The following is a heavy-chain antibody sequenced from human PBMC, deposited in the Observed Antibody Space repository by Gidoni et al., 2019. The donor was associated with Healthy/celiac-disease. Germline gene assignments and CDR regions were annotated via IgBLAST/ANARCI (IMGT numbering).Heavy chain of an antibody. CDR3: ARGDDSSGPLVPLKSNWFDP. J-gene: IGHJ5*02. CDR2: INHSGST. Sequence: QVQLQQWGAGLLKPSETLSLTCAVYGGSFSGYYWSWIRQPPGKGLEWIGEINHSGSTNYNPSLKSRVTISVDTSKNQFSLKLSSVTAADTAVYYCARGDDSSGPLVPLKSNWFDPWGQGTLDTVSS. D-gene: IGHD3-22*01. V-gene: IGHV4-34*01. CDR1: GGSFSGYY.